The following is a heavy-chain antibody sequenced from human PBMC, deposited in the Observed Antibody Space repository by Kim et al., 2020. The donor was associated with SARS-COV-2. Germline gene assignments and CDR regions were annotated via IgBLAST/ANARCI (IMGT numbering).Heavy chain of an antibody. CDR1: GFTFTSYA. CDR3: AKDTVVAATPLDY. J-gene: IGHJ4*02. V-gene: IGHV3-23*01. Sequence: GGSLRLSCAASGFTFTSYAMSWVRQAPGKGLEWVSAISGSGGSTYYADSVKGRFTISRDNTKNTLYLQMNSLRAEDTAVYYCAKDTVVAATPLDYWGQGTLVTVSS. D-gene: IGHD2-15*01. CDR2: ISGSGGST.